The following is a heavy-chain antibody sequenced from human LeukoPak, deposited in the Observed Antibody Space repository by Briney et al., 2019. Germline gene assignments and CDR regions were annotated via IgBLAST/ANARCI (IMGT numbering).Heavy chain of an antibody. D-gene: IGHD6-13*01. CDR3: ARETYSGHWFDP. Sequence: SETLSLTCTVSGGSMSNYYWSWIRQSPGKVPEWIGYIFSSGYTTYNPSLESRATISVDTSKNHFSLKLRSVTAADAAVYYCARETYSGHWFDPWGQGTLVTVSS. CDR1: GGSMSNYY. J-gene: IGHJ5*02. CDR2: IFSSGYT. V-gene: IGHV4-59*01.